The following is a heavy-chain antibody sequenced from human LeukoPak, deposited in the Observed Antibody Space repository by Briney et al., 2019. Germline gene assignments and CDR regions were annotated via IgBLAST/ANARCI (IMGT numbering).Heavy chain of an antibody. J-gene: IGHJ6*02. CDR1: GFTFSSYA. CDR2: ISYDGSNK. CDR3: ARTRPGLLFNGYYYGMDV. V-gene: IGHV3-30-3*01. D-gene: IGHD2-21*01. Sequence: GGSLRLSCAASGFTFSSYAMHWVRQAPGKGLEWVAVISYDGSNKYYADSVKGRFTNSRDNSKNTLYLQMNSLRAEDTAVYYCARTRPGLLFNGYYYGMDVWGQGTTVTVSS.